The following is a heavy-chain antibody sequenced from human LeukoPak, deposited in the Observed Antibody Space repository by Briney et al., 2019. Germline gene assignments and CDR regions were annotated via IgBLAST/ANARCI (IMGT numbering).Heavy chain of an antibody. J-gene: IGHJ5*02. Sequence: PGGSLRLSCEASGFTFSSYAMSWVRQAPGKGLEWVSAISGSGGSTYYADSVKGRFTISRDNSKNTLYLRMNSLRAEDTAVYYCAKQGYSSSSGWFDPWGQGTLVTVSS. CDR1: GFTFSSYA. D-gene: IGHD6-6*01. CDR2: ISGSGGST. CDR3: AKQGYSSSSGWFDP. V-gene: IGHV3-23*01.